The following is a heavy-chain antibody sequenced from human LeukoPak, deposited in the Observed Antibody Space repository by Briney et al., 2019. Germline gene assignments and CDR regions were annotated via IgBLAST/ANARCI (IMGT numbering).Heavy chain of an antibody. V-gene: IGHV3-7*01. CDR1: GFTFSDYG. CDR2: IKQDASEK. J-gene: IGHJ4*02. D-gene: IGHD6-19*01. Sequence: GGSLRLSCAAAGFTFSDYGMNWVRQAPGKGLEWVANIKQDASEKYYVDSVKGRFTISRDNAQNSLYLQMNSLRVEDTAVYYCARDKPRDSVAGSNFDYWGQGILVTVSS. CDR3: ARDKPRDSVAGSNFDY.